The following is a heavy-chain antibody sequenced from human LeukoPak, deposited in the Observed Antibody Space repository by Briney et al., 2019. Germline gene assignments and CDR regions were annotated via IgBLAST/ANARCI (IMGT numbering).Heavy chain of an antibody. D-gene: IGHD2-21*02. V-gene: IGHV1-69*04. CDR1: GGTSSSYA. CDR3: ARSTYCGGDCGGYY. Sequence: SVKVSSKASGGTSSSYAISWVRQAPGQGLEWMGRIIPILGIANYAQKFQGRVTITADKSTSTAYMELSSLRSEDTAVYYCARSTYCGGDCGGYYWGQGTLVTVSS. CDR2: IIPILGIA. J-gene: IGHJ4*02.